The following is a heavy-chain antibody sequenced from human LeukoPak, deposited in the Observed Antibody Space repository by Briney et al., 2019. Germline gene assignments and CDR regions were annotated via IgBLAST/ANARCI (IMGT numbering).Heavy chain of an antibody. J-gene: IGHJ4*02. CDR1: GFTFSSYA. Sequence: GGSLRLSCAASGFTFSSYAMHWVRQAPGKGLEWVAVISYDGTNKNYADSVKGRFTISRDNSKNTVYLQMNSLRVEDAAVYYCARDPRGSPYYFDYWGQGALVTVSS. D-gene: IGHD1-26*01. V-gene: IGHV3-30-3*01. CDR2: ISYDGTNK. CDR3: ARDPRGSPYYFDY.